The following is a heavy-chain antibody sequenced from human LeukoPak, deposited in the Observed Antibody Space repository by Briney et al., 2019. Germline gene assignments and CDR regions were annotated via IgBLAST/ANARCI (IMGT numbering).Heavy chain of an antibody. D-gene: IGHD3-3*01. V-gene: IGHV3-21*01. CDR2: ISSSSSYI. CDR1: GFTFSSYS. J-gene: IGHJ5*02. CDR3: APGGPDFWSGSNWFDP. Sequence: PGGSLRLSCAASGFTFSSYSMNWVRPAPGKGLEWVSSISSSSSYIYYADSVKGRFTISRDNAKNSLYLQMNSLRAEDTAVYYCAPGGPDFWSGSNWFDPWGQGTLVTVSS.